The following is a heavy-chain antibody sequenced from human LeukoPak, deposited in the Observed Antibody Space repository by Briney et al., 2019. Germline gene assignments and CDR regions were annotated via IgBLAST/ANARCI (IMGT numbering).Heavy chain of an antibody. CDR3: ATAPEGGYSYGYYGFFDS. CDR1: GYSFTSYC. CDR2: IYPGDSDT. V-gene: IGHV5-51*01. Sequence: GESLKVSCKGSGYSFTSYCIGWVRQMPGKGLECMWIIYPGDSDTRYSPSFQGQVTISGDKAIRPADLQWSSLTDSDTAMYYCATAPEGGYSYGYYGFFDSWGPGNLVTVSS. D-gene: IGHD5-18*01. J-gene: IGHJ4*02.